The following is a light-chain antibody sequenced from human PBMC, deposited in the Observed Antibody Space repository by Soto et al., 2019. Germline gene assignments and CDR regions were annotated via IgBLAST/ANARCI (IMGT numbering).Light chain of an antibody. CDR3: QQYYSIPYT. V-gene: IGKV4-1*01. CDR2: WAS. Sequence: DIVMTQSPDSLAVSLGERATINCKSSQRVLSSSNNKNFLAWYKQKPGQSPKLLIYWASTRESGVPDLFSGSGSGTDFTLTISSLQAEDVAVYYSQQYYSIPYTFGQGTKLEIK. J-gene: IGKJ2*01. CDR1: QRVLSSSNNKNF.